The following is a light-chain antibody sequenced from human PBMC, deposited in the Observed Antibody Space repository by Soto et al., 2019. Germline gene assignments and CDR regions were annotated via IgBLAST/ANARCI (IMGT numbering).Light chain of an antibody. CDR1: QSVSSN. CDR2: GAS. CDR3: QQYNNWPPWT. V-gene: IGKV3-15*01. J-gene: IGKJ1*01. Sequence: EIVMTQSTATLSVSPGERATLSCRASQSVSSNLAWYQQKPGQAPRLLIYGASTRATGIPARFSGSGSGTESTLTISSLQSEDFAVYYSQQYNNWPPWTFGQGTKVEIK.